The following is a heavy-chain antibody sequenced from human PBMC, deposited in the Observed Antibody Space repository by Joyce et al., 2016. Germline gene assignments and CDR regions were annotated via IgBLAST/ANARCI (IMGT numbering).Heavy chain of an antibody. V-gene: IGHV3-21*01. CDR3: ARGGISYYYAMDV. D-gene: IGHD3-16*01. Sequence: QLVESGGGVVKPGGSLRLSCEASGSTFSSSSMSWFRQARGKGLECVAAISGTSYYIFHAETVRGRFTVSRDNAKKTLYLQMNSLRAEDSAVFYCARGGISYYYAMDVWGQGTTVTVSS. J-gene: IGHJ6*02. CDR1: GSTFSSSS. CDR2: ISGTSYYI.